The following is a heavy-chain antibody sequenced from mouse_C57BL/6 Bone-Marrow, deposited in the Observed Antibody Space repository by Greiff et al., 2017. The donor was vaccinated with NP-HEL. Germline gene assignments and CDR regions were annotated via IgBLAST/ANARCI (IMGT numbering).Heavy chain of an antibody. CDR3: ARSLLLRFYWYFDV. V-gene: IGHV1-53*01. D-gene: IGHD1-1*01. Sequence: VQLQQPGTELVKPGASVKLSCKASGYTFTSYWMHWVKQRPGQGLEWIGNINPSNGGTNYNEKFKSKATLTVDKSSSTAYMQLSSLTSEDSAVYYCARSLLLRFYWYFDVWGTVTTVTVSS. CDR1: GYTFTSYW. J-gene: IGHJ1*03. CDR2: INPSNGGT.